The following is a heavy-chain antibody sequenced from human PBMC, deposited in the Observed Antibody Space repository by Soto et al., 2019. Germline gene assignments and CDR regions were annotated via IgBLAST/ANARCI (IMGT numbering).Heavy chain of an antibody. D-gene: IGHD3-22*01. CDR1: GGSISSSSYY. Sequence: PSETLSLTCTVSGGSISSSSYYWGWIRQPPGKGLEWIGSIYYSGSTYYNPSLKSRVTISVDTSKNQFSLKLSSVTAADTAVYYCARHAGYDSSGHPFDYWGQGTLVTVSS. CDR2: IYYSGST. J-gene: IGHJ4*02. CDR3: ARHAGYDSSGHPFDY. V-gene: IGHV4-39*01.